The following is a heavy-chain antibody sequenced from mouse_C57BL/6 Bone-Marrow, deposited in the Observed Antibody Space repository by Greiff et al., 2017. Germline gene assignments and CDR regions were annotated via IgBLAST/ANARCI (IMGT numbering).Heavy chain of an antibody. D-gene: IGHD2-2*01. J-gene: IGHJ2*01. V-gene: IGHV5-15*01. Sequence: EVKLMESGGGLVQPGGSLKLSCAASGFTFSDYGMAWVRQAPRKGPEWVAFISNFAYSIYYADTVTGRFTISRENAKNTLYLEMSSLRSEDTAMYYWARQGSYGDDRGVYFDYWGQGTTLTVSA. CDR2: ISNFAYSI. CDR1: GFTFSDYG. CDR3: ARQGSYGDDRGVYFDY.